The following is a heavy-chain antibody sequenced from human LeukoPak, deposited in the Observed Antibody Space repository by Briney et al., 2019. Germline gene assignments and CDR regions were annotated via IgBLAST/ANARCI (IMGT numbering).Heavy chain of an antibody. J-gene: IGHJ4*02. CDR1: GGSISSYY. CDR3: ARSVATIRIDY. Sequence: SETLSLTCTVSGGSISSYYWSWIRQPPGKGLEWIGEINHSGSTNYNPSLKSRVTISVDTSKNQFSLKLSSVTAADTAVYYCARSVATIRIDYWGQGTLVTVSS. CDR2: INHSGST. D-gene: IGHD5-12*01. V-gene: IGHV4-34*01.